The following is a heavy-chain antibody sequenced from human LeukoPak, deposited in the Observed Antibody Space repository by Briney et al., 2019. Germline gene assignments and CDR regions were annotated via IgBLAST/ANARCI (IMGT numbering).Heavy chain of an antibody. Sequence: AVKVSCKASGGTFSSYAISWVRQAPGQGLEWMGRIIPIFGTANYAQKFQGRVTITTDESTSTAYMELSSLRSEDTAVYYCARDLTKCTNGVCSTVGLLDYWGQGTLVTVSS. D-gene: IGHD2-8*01. J-gene: IGHJ4*02. V-gene: IGHV1-69*05. CDR1: GGTFSSYA. CDR2: IIPIFGTA. CDR3: ARDLTKCTNGVCSTVGLLDY.